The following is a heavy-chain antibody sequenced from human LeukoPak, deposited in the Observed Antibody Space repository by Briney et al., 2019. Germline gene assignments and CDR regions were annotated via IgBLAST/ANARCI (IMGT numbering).Heavy chain of an antibody. CDR3: ATVYSGTLLSYWFDP. CDR2: ISPSGGST. J-gene: IGHJ5*02. CDR1: GYTFTSHY. Sequence: GASVKVSCKASGYTFTSHYMHWVRQAPEQGLEWMGIISPSGGSTGYAQKFQGRVTMTRDMSTRTDYMELSSLRSEDTAVYYCATVYSGTLLSYWFDPWGQGTLVTVSS. D-gene: IGHD1-26*01. V-gene: IGHV1-46*01.